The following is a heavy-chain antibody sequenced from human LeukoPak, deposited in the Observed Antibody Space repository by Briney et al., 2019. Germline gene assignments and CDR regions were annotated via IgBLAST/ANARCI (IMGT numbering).Heavy chain of an antibody. J-gene: IGHJ6*04. CDR1: GGSLSSYY. Sequence: PSETLSLTCTVSGGSLSSYYWSWLRQPPGKGLEWIGYIYYSGSTNYNPSLESRVTISVDTSKNQFSLKLSSVTAADTAVYYCARGPGGLSYGCYMDVWGKGTTVTVSS. D-gene: IGHD2-8*02. V-gene: IGHV4-59*01. CDR3: ARGPGGLSYGCYMDV. CDR2: IYYSGST.